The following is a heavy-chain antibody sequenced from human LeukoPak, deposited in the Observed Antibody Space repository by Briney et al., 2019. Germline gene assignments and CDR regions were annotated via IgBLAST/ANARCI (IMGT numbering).Heavy chain of an antibody. Sequence: GGSLRLSCAASGFTVSDNYMTWVRQAPGKGLEWVSSIYNTGATHYAESVKGRFTISRDNSKNTLFLQMNSLRAEDMAVYYCAKDLSGSYYIFDYWGQGTLVTVSS. D-gene: IGHD1-26*01. CDR3: AKDLSGSYYIFDY. CDR2: IYNTGAT. CDR1: GFTVSDNY. J-gene: IGHJ4*02. V-gene: IGHV3-53*01.